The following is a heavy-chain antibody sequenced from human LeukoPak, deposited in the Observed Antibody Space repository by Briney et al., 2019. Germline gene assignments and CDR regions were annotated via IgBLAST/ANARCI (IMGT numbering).Heavy chain of an antibody. D-gene: IGHD5-18*01. Sequence: TGGSLRLSCAASGFNFSSYAMSWVRQAPGKGLEWVSAISGSGGSTYYADSVKGRFTISRDNSKNTLYLQMNSLRAEDTAVYYCATSGYSYGYVDYWGQGTLVTVSS. CDR2: ISGSGGST. CDR1: GFNFSSYA. CDR3: ATSGYSYGYVDY. J-gene: IGHJ4*02. V-gene: IGHV3-23*01.